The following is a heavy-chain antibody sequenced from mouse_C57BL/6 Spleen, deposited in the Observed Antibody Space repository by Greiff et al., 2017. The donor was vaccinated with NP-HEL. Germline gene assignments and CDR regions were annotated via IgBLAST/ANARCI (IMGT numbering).Heavy chain of an antibody. CDR3: ARSYYYGSSLWFAY. Sequence: EVQLQQSGPELVKPGASVKISCKASGYSFTDYNMNWVKQSDGKSLEWIGVINPNYGTTSYNQKFKGKATLTVDQSSSTAYMQINSLTSEDSAVYYCARSYYYGSSLWFAYWGQGTLVTVSA. J-gene: IGHJ3*01. V-gene: IGHV1-39*01. D-gene: IGHD1-1*01. CDR1: GYSFTDYN. CDR2: INPNYGTT.